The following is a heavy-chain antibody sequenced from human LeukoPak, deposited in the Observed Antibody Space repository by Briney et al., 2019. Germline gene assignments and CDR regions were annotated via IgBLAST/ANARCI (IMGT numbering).Heavy chain of an antibody. CDR2: FHPPDDEA. V-gene: IGHV1-24*01. Sequence: GASVKVSCKVSGYTLTELSIHWVRQAPGKGLEWMGRFHPPDDEAKYLERFDGRIAITADTSTDTSYLELKGLTSDDTALYFCAVGRGFAHGRLEEWGQGTLITVSS. CDR1: GYTLTELS. CDR3: AVGRGFAHGRLEE. D-gene: IGHD5-12*01. J-gene: IGHJ4*02.